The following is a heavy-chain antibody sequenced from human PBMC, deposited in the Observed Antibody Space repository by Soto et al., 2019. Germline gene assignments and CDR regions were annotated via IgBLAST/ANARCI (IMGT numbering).Heavy chain of an antibody. Sequence: PGGSLRLSCAASGFTFSSYAMSWVRQAPGKGLEWVSAISGSGGSTYYADSVKGRFTISRDNSKNTLYLQMNSLRAEDTAVYYCAKDRWTYCGGDCYYFDYWGQGTLVTVSS. J-gene: IGHJ4*02. D-gene: IGHD2-21*02. CDR1: GFTFSSYA. CDR3: AKDRWTYCGGDCYYFDY. CDR2: ISGSGGST. V-gene: IGHV3-23*01.